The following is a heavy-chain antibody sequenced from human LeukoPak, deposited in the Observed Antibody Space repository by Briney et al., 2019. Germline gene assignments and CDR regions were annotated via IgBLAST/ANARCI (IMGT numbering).Heavy chain of an antibody. CDR1: GGTFSSYA. CDR3: ARDHYYDSSGLSGY. J-gene: IGHJ4*02. Sequence: ASVKVSCKASGGTFSSYAISWVRQAPGQGLEWMGWISAYNGNTKYAQNLQGRVTMTTDTSTSTAYMEVRSLRSDDTAVYYCARDHYYDSSGLSGYWGQGTLVTVSS. V-gene: IGHV1-18*01. CDR2: ISAYNGNT. D-gene: IGHD3-22*01.